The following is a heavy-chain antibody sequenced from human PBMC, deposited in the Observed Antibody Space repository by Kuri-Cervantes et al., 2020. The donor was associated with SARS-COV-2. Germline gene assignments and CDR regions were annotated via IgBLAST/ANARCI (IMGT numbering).Heavy chain of an antibody. J-gene: IGHJ6*02. CDR3: AKEAGYSSGWVMYYYYYYSMDV. V-gene: IGHV3-23*01. CDR1: GFTFSSYA. D-gene: IGHD6-19*01. CDR2: ISGSGGST. Sequence: LSLTCAASGFTFSSYAMSWVRQAPGKGLEWVSAISGSGGSTYYADPVKGRFTISRDNSKNTLYLQMNSLRAEETAVYYCAKEAGYSSGWVMYYYYYYSMDVWGQGTTVTVSS.